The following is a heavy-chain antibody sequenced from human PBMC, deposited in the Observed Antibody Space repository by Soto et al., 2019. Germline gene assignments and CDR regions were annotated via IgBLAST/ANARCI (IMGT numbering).Heavy chain of an antibody. CDR1: GGSISSGGYS. V-gene: IGHV4-30-2*01. Sequence: PSETLSLTCAVSGGSISSGGYSWSWIRQPPGKGLEWIGYIYHSGSTYYNPSLKSRVTISVDRSKNQFSLKLSSVTAADTAVYYCARSYYDILNCDYWGQGTLVTVSS. CDR2: IYHSGST. CDR3: ARSYYDILNCDY. D-gene: IGHD3-9*01. J-gene: IGHJ4*02.